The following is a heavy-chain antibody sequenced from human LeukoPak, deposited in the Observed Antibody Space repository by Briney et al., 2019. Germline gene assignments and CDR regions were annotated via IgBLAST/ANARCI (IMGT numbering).Heavy chain of an antibody. CDR3: ASISPYCGGDCYLDY. J-gene: IGHJ4*02. V-gene: IGHV1-69*05. D-gene: IGHD2-21*01. CDR2: IIPIFGTA. Sequence: SVKVSCKASGGTFSSYAISWVRQAPGQGLEWMGGIIPIFGTANYAQKFQGRVTITTDESTSTAYMELSSLRSEDTAVYYRASISPYCGGDCYLDYWGQGTLVTVSS. CDR1: GGTFSSYA.